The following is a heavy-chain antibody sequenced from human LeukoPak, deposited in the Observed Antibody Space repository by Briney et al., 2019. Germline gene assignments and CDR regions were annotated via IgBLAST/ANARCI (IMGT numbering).Heavy chain of an antibody. CDR2: IYSGGST. CDR1: GFTVSSKY. Sequence: PGGSLRLSCAASGFTVSSKYMSWVRQAPGKGLEWVSVIYSGGSTYYADSVKGRFTISRDTSKNTLYLQMNSLRAEDTAVYYCAKSFSYDSLYYFDYWGQGTLVTVSS. D-gene: IGHD3-22*01. V-gene: IGHV3-53*01. CDR3: AKSFSYDSLYYFDY. J-gene: IGHJ4*02.